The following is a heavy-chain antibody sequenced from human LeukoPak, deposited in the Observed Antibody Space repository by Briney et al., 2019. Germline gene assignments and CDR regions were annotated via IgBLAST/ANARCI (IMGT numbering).Heavy chain of an antibody. J-gene: IGHJ4*02. Sequence: GGSLRLSCAASGFTFSSYGMHWVRQAPGKGLEWVAVIWYDGSNKYYADSVKGRFTISRGNSKNTLYLQMNSLRAEDTAVYYCAKEMGQYSSGWYSPDYWGQGTLVTVSS. CDR2: IWYDGSNK. V-gene: IGHV3-33*06. D-gene: IGHD6-19*01. CDR3: AKEMGQYSSGWYSPDY. CDR1: GFTFSSYG.